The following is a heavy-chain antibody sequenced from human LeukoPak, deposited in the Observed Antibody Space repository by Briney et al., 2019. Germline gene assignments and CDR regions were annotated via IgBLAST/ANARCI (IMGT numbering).Heavy chain of an antibody. CDR2: INHSGST. CDR3: ARSGRGSWYSG. V-gene: IGHV4-34*01. Sequence: PSETLSLTCAVYGGSFSGYYWSWIRQPPGKGLEWIGEINHSGSTSYDPSLKSRVTISVDTSKNQFSLKLSSVTAADTAVYYCARSGRGSWYSGWGQGTLVTVSS. D-gene: IGHD6-13*01. CDR1: GGSFSGYY. J-gene: IGHJ4*02.